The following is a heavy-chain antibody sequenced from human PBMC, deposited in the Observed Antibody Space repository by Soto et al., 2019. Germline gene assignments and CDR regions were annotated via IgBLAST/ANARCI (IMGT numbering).Heavy chain of an antibody. CDR1: GFTFSTYA. CDR3: AKDSTQYYDYIWGSYPFDY. D-gene: IGHD3-16*02. Sequence: EVQLLESGGGLVQPGGSLRLSCAASGFTFSTYAMSWVRQAPGKGLEWVSAISGSGGSTYYADSVKGRFTISRDNSKNTLYLQMNGLKAEYTAVYYCAKDSTQYYDYIWGSYPFDYWGQGTLVTVSS. J-gene: IGHJ4*02. CDR2: ISGSGGST. V-gene: IGHV3-23*01.